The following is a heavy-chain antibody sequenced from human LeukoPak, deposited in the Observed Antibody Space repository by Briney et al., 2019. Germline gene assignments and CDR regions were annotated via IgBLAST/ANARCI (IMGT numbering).Heavy chain of an antibody. CDR2: ISGSGGST. Sequence: GGSLRLSCAASGFTFSSYAMSWVRQAPGERLEWVSAISGSGGSTYYADSVKGRFTISRDNPKNTLYLQMNSLRAEDTAVYYCAASLSSRGAFDIWGQGTMVTVSS. CDR1: GFTFSSYA. J-gene: IGHJ3*02. CDR3: AASLSSRGAFDI. D-gene: IGHD6-6*01. V-gene: IGHV3-23*01.